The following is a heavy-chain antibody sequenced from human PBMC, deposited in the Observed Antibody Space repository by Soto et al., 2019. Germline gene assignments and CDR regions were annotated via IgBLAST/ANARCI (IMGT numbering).Heavy chain of an antibody. CDR2: ISGSGGST. J-gene: IGHJ4*02. V-gene: IGHV3-23*01. Sequence: GGSLRLSCAASGFTFSSYAMSWVRQAPGKGLEWVSAISGSGGSTYYADSVKGRFTISRDNSKNTLYLQMNSLRAEDTAVYYCAKDLRVDGITIFGVVIRLPDYWGQGTLVTVSS. CDR3: AKDLRVDGITIFGVVIRLPDY. CDR1: GFTFSSYA. D-gene: IGHD3-3*01.